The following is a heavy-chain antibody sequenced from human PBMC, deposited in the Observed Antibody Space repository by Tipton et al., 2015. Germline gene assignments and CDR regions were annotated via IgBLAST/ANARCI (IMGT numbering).Heavy chain of an antibody. CDR3: ARRLPYFEWSKVYYFDY. CDR2: IYPDDSDT. D-gene: IGHD3-9*01. V-gene: IGHV5-51*01. CDR1: GYTFSDCW. Sequence: QLVQSGAEVKKPGESLKISCKSSGYTFSDCWIGWVRQMPGKGLEWMGMIYPDDSDTRYSPSFEGLVTISADKSTSTAYLQWSSLKASDTAVYYCARRLPYFEWSKVYYFDYWGQGSPVTVSP. J-gene: IGHJ4*02.